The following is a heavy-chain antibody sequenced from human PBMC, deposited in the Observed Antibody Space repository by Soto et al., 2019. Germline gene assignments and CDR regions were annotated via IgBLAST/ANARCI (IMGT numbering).Heavy chain of an antibody. CDR2: IYYSGST. D-gene: IGHD5-12*01. CDR1: GGSISSGGYY. Sequence: QVQLQESGPGLVKPSQTLSLTCTVSGGSISSGGYYWSWIRQHPGKGLEWIGYIYYSGSTYYNPSLESRVTISVDTSKNQFSLKLSSVTAADTAVYYCARGSLDGYNYDYRGQGTLVTVSS. J-gene: IGHJ4*02. V-gene: IGHV4-31*03. CDR3: ARGSLDGYNYDY.